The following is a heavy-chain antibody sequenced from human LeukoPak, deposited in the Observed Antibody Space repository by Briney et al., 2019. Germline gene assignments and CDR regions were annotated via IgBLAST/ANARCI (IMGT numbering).Heavy chain of an antibody. CDR2: ISPDGNLK. V-gene: IGHV3-7*01. J-gene: IGHJ4*02. D-gene: IGHD4-17*01. CDR3: ARDPAYGALDY. Sequence: GGPLRLSCVASGFTFSGSWMTWVRQAPGRGLQWLGYISPDGNLKSYVDSVKGRFTISRDNARNSVYLQISSLRVEDTSVYYCARDPAYGALDYWGQGTLVAVSS. CDR1: GFTFSGSW.